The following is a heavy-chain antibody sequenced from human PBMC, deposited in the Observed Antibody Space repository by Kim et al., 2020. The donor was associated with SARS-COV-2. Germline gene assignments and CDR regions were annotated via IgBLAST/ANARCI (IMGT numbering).Heavy chain of an antibody. V-gene: IGHV4-39*02. D-gene: IGHD6-13*01. CDR2: IYYSGST. CDR3: AIARIATAECYYDY. CDR1: GGSISSSSYY. Sequence: SETLSLTCSISGGSISSSSYYWGWIRQPPGKGLEWIGRIYYSGSTYYNPSLKSRLIISVDTSKSHFSLKLSSVTAADTAVYFCAIARIATAECYYDYWV. J-gene: IGHJ4*03.